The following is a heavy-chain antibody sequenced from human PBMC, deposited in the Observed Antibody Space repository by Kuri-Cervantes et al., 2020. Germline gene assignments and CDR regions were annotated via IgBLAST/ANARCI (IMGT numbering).Heavy chain of an antibody. CDR2: ISYSGNT. Sequence: SETLSLTCTVSGGSISGYYWSWIRQPPGKGLEWIGYISYSGNTNYNPSLKSRVTNSVDTSKNQFSLKLSSVTAADTAVYYCARANGDYYFDYWGQGTLVTVSS. CDR1: GGSISGYY. V-gene: IGHV4-59*08. J-gene: IGHJ4*02. D-gene: IGHD4-17*01. CDR3: ARANGDYYFDY.